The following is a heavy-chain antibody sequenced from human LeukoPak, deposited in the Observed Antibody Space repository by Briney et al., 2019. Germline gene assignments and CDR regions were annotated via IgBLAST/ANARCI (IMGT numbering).Heavy chain of an antibody. CDR2: INPSGGST. CDR1: GYTFTSYY. D-gene: IGHD6-19*01. J-gene: IGHJ6*02. CDR3: ARDLQQWLDGMDV. V-gene: IGHV1-46*01. Sequence: ASVKVSCKASGYTFTSYYMHWVRQAPGQGLEWMGIINPSGGSTSYAQKFQGRVTMTRDTSASTVYMELSSLRSEDTAVYYCARDLQQWLDGMDVWGQGTTVTVSS.